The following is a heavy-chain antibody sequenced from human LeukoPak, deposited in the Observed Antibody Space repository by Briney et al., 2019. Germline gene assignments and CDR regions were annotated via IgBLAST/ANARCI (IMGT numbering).Heavy chain of an antibody. D-gene: IGHD6-13*01. J-gene: IGHJ4*02. CDR3: ARGTKVWAAAGSPIDY. Sequence: SETLSLTCAVYGGSFSGYYWSWIRQPPGKGLEWIGEINHSGSTNYSPSLKSRVTISVDTSRNQLSLKMSCVTAADTAVYYCARGTKVWAAAGSPIDYWGQGTLVTVSS. CDR1: GGSFSGYY. V-gene: IGHV4-34*01. CDR2: INHSGST.